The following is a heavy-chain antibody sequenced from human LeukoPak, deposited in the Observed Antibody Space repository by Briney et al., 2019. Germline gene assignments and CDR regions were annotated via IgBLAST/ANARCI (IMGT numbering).Heavy chain of an antibody. D-gene: IGHD2-2*01. CDR1: GFTFSTSS. Sequence: PGGSLRLSCVASGFTFSTSSMNWVRQAPGKGLEWISYINSASATFYYADSVKGRFIISRDNAKNLLFLQMNNLRAEDSAMYYCARDVGFFVVPAVFDSWGQGTLVTVSS. CDR2: INSASATF. J-gene: IGHJ4*02. CDR3: ARDVGFFVVPAVFDS. V-gene: IGHV3-48*01.